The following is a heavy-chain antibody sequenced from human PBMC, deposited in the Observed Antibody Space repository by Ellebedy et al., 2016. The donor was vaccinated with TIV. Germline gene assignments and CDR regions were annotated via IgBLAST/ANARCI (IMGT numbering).Heavy chain of an antibody. Sequence: GESLKISCGASGFSFRSYWMTWVRQAPGKGLEWVANINQDGSQKYYVDSVRGRFTISRDNAKNSVFLQMKSLRAEDTALYYCSTDGSYGDYRSPTHAFEMWGQGTMVTVSS. CDR1: GFSFRSYW. D-gene: IGHD4-17*01. V-gene: IGHV3-7*01. J-gene: IGHJ3*02. CDR3: STDGSYGDYRSPTHAFEM. CDR2: INQDGSQK.